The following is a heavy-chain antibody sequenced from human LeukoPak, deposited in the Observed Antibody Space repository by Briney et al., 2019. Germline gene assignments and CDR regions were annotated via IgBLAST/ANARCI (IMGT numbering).Heavy chain of an antibody. V-gene: IGHV1-3*01. CDR1: GYTFTSYA. CDR3: ARSESPRGYCSSTSCYAVGGY. D-gene: IGHD2-2*01. Sequence: ASVKVSCKASGYTFTSYAMHWVRQAPGQRLEWMGWINAGNGNTKYSQKFQGRVTITRDTSADTAYMELSSLRSEDTAVYYCARSESPRGYCSSTSCYAVGGYWGQGTLVTVSS. J-gene: IGHJ4*02. CDR2: INAGNGNT.